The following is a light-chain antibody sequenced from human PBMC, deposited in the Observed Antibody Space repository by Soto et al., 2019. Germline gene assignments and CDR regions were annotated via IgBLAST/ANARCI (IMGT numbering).Light chain of an antibody. CDR2: KAS. CDR3: QQYSNEST. CDR1: QNVSNW. Sequence: DVEMTQSPSTLPTSIGDRVTINSRASQNVSNWLAWYQQKPGKAPKLLIYKASRLESGVPSRFSASGSGTDFTLTINSLQSDDFATYFCQQYSNESTFGQGTKLEIK. J-gene: IGKJ2*01. V-gene: IGKV1-5*03.